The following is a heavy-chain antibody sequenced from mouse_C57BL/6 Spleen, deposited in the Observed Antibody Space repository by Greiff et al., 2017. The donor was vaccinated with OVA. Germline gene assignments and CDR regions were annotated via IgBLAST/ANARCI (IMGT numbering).Heavy chain of an antibody. V-gene: IGHV5-17*01. CDR3: ARGAFYSNYDYFDY. CDR1: GFTFSDYG. CDR2: ISCGSSTI. J-gene: IGHJ2*01. Sequence: EVKLMESGGGLVKPGGSLKLSCAASGFTFSDYGMHWVRQAPEKGLEWVAYISCGSSTIYYADTVKGRFTIPRDNAKNTLFLQMTSLRSEDTAMYYCARGAFYSNYDYFDYWGQGTTLTVSS. D-gene: IGHD2-5*01.